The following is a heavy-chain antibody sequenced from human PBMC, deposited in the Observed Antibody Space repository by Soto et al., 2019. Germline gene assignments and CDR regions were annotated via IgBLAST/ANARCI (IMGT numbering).Heavy chain of an antibody. J-gene: IGHJ4*02. D-gene: IGHD2-8*01. V-gene: IGHV4-59*01. Sequence: SETLSLTCTVSGGSISNFYWSWIRQPPGKGLEWIGYISYSGNTNYNPSLKSRVSISVGTSKNQLSLNLTSVTAADTAVYYCARAPMVLSRSYFDSWGQGTPVTVSS. CDR1: GGSISNFY. CDR2: ISYSGNT. CDR3: ARAPMVLSRSYFDS.